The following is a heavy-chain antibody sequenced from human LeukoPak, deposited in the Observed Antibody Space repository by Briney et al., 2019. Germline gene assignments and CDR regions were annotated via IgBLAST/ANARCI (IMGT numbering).Heavy chain of an antibody. CDR2: IYYSGST. CDR1: GGSISSYY. J-gene: IGHJ5*02. Sequence: SETLSLTCTVSGGSISSYYWSWIRQPPGKGPEWIGYIYYSGSTNYNPSLKSRVTISVDTSKNQFSLKLSSVTAADTAVYYCARVARYFDWLEGSDWFDPWGQGTLVTVSS. V-gene: IGHV4-59*01. D-gene: IGHD3-9*01. CDR3: ARVARYFDWLEGSDWFDP.